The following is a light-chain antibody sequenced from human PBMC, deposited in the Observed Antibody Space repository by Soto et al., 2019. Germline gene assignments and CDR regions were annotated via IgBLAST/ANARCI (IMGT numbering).Light chain of an antibody. J-gene: IGKJ1*01. CDR1: QGIGSY. CDR2: KAS. CDR3: QHYNSYSEA. Sequence: IPLTQSPSSLSASLGDRVTITCRASQGIGSYLAWYQQKPGEAPKLLIYKASTLKSGVPSRFSGSGSGTEFTLTISSLQPDDFATYYCQHYNSYSEAFGQGTKVDI. V-gene: IGKV1-5*03.